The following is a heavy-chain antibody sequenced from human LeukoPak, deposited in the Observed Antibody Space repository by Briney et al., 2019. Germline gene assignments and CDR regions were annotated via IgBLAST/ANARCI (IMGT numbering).Heavy chain of an antibody. J-gene: IGHJ2*01. Sequence: KPSETLSLTCTVSGGSISSYYWSWIRQPAGKGLEWIGRIYTSGSTNYNPSPKSRVTMSVDTSKNQFSLKLSSVTAADTAVYYCARELQLWYSSSWFDWYFDLWGRGTLVTVSS. CDR3: ARELQLWYSSSWFDWYFDL. V-gene: IGHV4-4*07. D-gene: IGHD6-13*01. CDR1: GGSISSYY. CDR2: IYTSGST.